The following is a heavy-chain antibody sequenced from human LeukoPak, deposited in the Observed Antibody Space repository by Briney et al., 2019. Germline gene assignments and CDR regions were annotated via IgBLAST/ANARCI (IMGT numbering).Heavy chain of an antibody. Sequence: GASVKVSCTASGYTFTSYEINWVRQATGQGLEWMGWLKPNIGNTGYAQKLQGRVTMTTDTSTSTAYMELRSLTSDDTAVYYCARVGAYCTSTSCLDYWGQGTLVTVSS. CDR3: ARVGAYCTSTSCLDY. J-gene: IGHJ4*02. D-gene: IGHD2-2*01. V-gene: IGHV1-8*01. CDR2: LKPNIGNT. CDR1: GYTFTSYE.